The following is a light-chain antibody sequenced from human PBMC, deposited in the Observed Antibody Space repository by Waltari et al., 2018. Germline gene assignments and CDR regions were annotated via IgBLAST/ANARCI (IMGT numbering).Light chain of an antibody. Sequence: EIVLTQSPGTLSLSPGDRATLSCRASQRVSSSYLAWYQQKPGRAPRLLIYGASSRDTGIPDRFSDSGSGTDFTLTISRLEPEDFAVYYCLQYGTSPFTFGQGTKLEIK. CDR1: QRVSSSY. CDR3: LQYGTSPFT. J-gene: IGKJ2*01. CDR2: GAS. V-gene: IGKV3-20*01.